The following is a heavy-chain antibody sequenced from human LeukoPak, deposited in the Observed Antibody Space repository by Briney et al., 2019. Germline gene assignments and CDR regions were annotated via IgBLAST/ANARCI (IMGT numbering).Heavy chain of an antibody. J-gene: IGHJ5*02. CDR1: GGCISSYY. CDR2: IYYSGST. CDR3: ARIYREITIFGVDSNWFDP. Sequence: PSETLSLTCTVSGGCISSYYWSWIRQPPGKGLEWIGYIYYSGSTNYNPSLKSRVTISVDTSKNQFSLKLSSVTAADTAVYYCARIYREITIFGVDSNWFDPWGQGTLVTVSS. D-gene: IGHD3-3*01. V-gene: IGHV4-59*01.